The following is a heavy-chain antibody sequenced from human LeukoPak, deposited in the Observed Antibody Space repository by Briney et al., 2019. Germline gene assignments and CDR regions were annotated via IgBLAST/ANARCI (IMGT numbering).Heavy chain of an antibody. CDR1: GGSINSYY. CDR3: AKGNQVYFDY. CDR2: IYTSGST. J-gene: IGHJ4*02. Sequence: SETLSLTCTVSGGSINSYYWSWIRQPPGKGLEWIGYIYTSGSTNYNPSLKSRVTISVDTSKNQFSLKLSSVTAADTAVYYCAKGNQVYFDYWGQGTLVTGSS. D-gene: IGHD1-14*01. V-gene: IGHV4-4*09.